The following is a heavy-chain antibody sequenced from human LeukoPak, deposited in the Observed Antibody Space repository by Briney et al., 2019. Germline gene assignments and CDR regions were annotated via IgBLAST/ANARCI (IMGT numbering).Heavy chain of an antibody. CDR2: ISSGGSST. J-gene: IGHJ4*02. CDR1: GFTFSGSE. CDR3: ARPGRSVTQGY. D-gene: IGHD3-10*01. Sequence: PRGSFGDSCEAAGFTFSGSEMNWVRQAPGKGLEWVSYISSGGSSTYYADSVKGRFTISRDNAKNSLFLQMNSLRAEDTAVYYCARPGRSVTQGYWGQGTVVSVSS. V-gene: IGHV3-48*03.